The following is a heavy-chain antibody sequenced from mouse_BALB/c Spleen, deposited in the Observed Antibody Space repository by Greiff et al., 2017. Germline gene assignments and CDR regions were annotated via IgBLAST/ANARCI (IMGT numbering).Heavy chain of an antibody. D-gene: IGHD2-3*01. V-gene: IGHV3-2*02. Sequence: EVQLQESGPGLVKPSQSLSLTCTVTGYSITSDYAWNWIRQFPGNKLEWMGYISYSGSTSYNPSLKSRISITRDTSKNQFFLQLNSVTTEDTATYYCARSARVLRGYDPDWFAYWGQGTLVTVSA. CDR3: ARSARVLRGYDPDWFAY. CDR2: ISYSGST. CDR1: GYSITSDYA. J-gene: IGHJ3*01.